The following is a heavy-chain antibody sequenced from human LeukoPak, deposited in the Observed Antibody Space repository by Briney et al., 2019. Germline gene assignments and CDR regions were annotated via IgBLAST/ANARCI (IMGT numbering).Heavy chain of an antibody. CDR2: INPSGGST. D-gene: IGHD6-13*01. J-gene: IGHJ4*02. CDR3: ARSATVRGRYFDY. V-gene: IGHV1-46*01. CDR1: GYTFTGYH. Sequence: ASVKVSCKASGYTFTGYHMHWVRQAPGQGLEWMGIINPSGGSTSYAQKFQGRVTMTRDTSTSTVYMELSSLRSEDTAVYYCARSATVRGRYFDYWGQGTLVTVSS.